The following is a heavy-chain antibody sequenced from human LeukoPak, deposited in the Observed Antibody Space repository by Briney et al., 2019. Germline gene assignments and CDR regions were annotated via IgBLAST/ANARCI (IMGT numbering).Heavy chain of an antibody. D-gene: IGHD1-26*01. CDR2: IYYTGTT. Sequence: SETLSLTCTVSGVSISNYYWNWIRQPPGKGLECIGYIYYTGTTNYNPSLKNRVTISVDTSKNQFSLKLSSVTAADTAVYYCARRIIGGSYPFDYWGQGTLVTVSS. V-gene: IGHV4-59*08. CDR1: GVSISNYY. CDR3: ARRIIGGSYPFDY. J-gene: IGHJ4*02.